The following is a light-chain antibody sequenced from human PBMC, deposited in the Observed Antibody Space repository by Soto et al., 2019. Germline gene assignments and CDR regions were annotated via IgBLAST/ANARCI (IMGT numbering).Light chain of an antibody. CDR2: EVS. V-gene: IGLV2-14*01. J-gene: IGLJ2*01. CDR1: SSDVGGYSY. CDR3: SSFSSITREV. Sequence: QSALTQPASVSGSPGQSITISCTGTSSDVGGYSYVSWYQQHPGKTPKLMIYEVSNRPSGVSHRFYGSKSGNTASLTISGLQTEDEADYYCSSFSSITREVFGGGTKLTVL.